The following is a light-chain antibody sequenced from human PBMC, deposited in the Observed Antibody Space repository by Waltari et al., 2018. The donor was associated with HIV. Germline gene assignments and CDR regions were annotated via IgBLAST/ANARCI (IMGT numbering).Light chain of an antibody. CDR3: SSYAGNNNYV. J-gene: IGLJ1*01. CDR1: SRDIGTYTY. V-gene: IGLV2-8*01. Sequence: QPALTQPPSASGSPGQSVTISCTGTSRDIGTYTYVSWYQQHPGRAPNLLIYEVNKWPSGAPDRFSGSKSANTASLTVSGLQVADEADYYCSSYAGNNNYVFGTGTRVTVL. CDR2: EVN.